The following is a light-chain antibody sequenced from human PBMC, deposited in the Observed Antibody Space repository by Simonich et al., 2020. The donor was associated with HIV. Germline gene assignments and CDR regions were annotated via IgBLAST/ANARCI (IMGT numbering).Light chain of an antibody. CDR2: AAS. CDR3: QQSHTTPYT. Sequence: DIQMTQSPSSLSESVGDRDTITCRASQYITKYLNWYKQKPGKAPELLIYAASNLQSWVPSRFSGSGSGTDFTLTISSLQPEDFATYYCQQSHTTPYTFGQGTKLDIK. J-gene: IGKJ2*01. CDR1: QYITKY. V-gene: IGKV1-39*01.